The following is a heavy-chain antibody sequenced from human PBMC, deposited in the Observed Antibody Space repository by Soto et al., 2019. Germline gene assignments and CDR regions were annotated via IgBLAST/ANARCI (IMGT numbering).Heavy chain of an antibody. Sequence: QVQLVESGGGVVQPGRSLRLSCAAVGFTFSEYSMHWVRQAPGKGLEWVTVRWYDGSNKNYADSVKGRFTISRDNSKKMLYLQMNSLRAEDTAVYYCARGLSDPEGGYYYGMDVWGQGTTVTVSS. D-gene: IGHD2-21*02. CDR3: ARGLSDPEGGYYYGMDV. J-gene: IGHJ6*02. CDR2: RWYDGSNK. CDR1: GFTFSEYS. V-gene: IGHV3-33*01.